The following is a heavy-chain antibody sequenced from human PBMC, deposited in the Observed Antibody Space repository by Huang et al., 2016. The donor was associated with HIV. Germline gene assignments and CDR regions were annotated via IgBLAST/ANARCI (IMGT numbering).Heavy chain of an antibody. V-gene: IGHV4-39*01. Sequence: LQLQESGPGLVKSSETLSLICTVSGGSISSSCYYWGWIRQPPGKGPEWIWSIYYSGNTYYNPPLKSRVTISVDTSKNQFSLKVNSVTAADTAVYYCARHGRVAGHYYNNMDVWGRGTTVTVSS. J-gene: IGHJ6*02. CDR3: ARHGRVAGHYYNNMDV. CDR1: GGSISSSCYY. D-gene: IGHD6-19*01. CDR2: IYYSGNT.